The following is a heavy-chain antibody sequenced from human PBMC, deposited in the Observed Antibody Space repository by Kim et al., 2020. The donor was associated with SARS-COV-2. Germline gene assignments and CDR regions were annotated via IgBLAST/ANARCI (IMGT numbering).Heavy chain of an antibody. V-gene: IGHV7-4-1*02. CDR2: INMYTGKP. Sequence: ASVKVSCKASGYTFTDYAINWVRQAPGQGLEWMGWINMYTGKPDYTQAFKGRFVFSLDTSVSTAYLQISSLKTEDTAVYYCARHDIRQDFDYWGQGTLVTGSS. J-gene: IGHJ4*01. CDR1: GYTFTDYA. CDR3: ARHDIRQDFDY.